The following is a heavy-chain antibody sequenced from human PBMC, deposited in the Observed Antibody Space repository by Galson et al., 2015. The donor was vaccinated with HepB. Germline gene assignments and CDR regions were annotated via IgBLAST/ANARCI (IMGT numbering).Heavy chain of an antibody. D-gene: IGHD3-10*01. CDR3: AIPGRYYGWGGP. V-gene: IGHV3-23*01. J-gene: IGHJ5*02. Sequence: SLRLSCAASGFTFSSSAMNWVRQAPGKGLEWVSAISGSGGSTYYADSVKGRFTISRDNSKNTLYLQMNSLRAEDTAVYYCAIPGRYYGWGGPWGQGTLVTVSS. CDR2: ISGSGGST. CDR1: GFTFSSSA.